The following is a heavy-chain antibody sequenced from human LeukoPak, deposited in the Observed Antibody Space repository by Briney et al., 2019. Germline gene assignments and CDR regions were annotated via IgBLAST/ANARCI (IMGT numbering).Heavy chain of an antibody. CDR1: GYTFTGYY. V-gene: IGHV1-2*02. CDR2: INPNSGGT. Sequence: ASVKVSCKASGYTFTGYYMHWVRQAPGQGLEWMGWINPNSGGTNYAQKFQGRVTMTRDTSISTAYMELSRLRSDDTAVYYCARDYGVSSSWEFDYWGQGTLVTVSS. D-gene: IGHD6-13*01. CDR3: ARDYGVSSSWEFDY. J-gene: IGHJ4*02.